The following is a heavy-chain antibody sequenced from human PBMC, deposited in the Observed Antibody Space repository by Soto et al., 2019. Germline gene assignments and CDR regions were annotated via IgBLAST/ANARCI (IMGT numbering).Heavy chain of an antibody. CDR3: ARTCNYYDMDV. J-gene: IGHJ6*02. D-gene: IGHD4-4*01. CDR1: GYSNASGYY. V-gene: IGHV4-38-2*01. Sequence: SQTLALSCAVSGYSNASGYYWAWIRQSPGKGLEWIGSIYHAGSVYYNPSLNSRVAVSLDTSKNQCSRRLTSVTAADAAVYYWARTCNYYDMDVWGEGTTVTVS. CDR2: IYHAGSV.